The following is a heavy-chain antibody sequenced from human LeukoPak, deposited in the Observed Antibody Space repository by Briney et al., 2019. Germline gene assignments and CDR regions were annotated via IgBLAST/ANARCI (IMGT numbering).Heavy chain of an antibody. CDR1: GFTVSITY. J-gene: IGHJ6*02. CDR2: IYSGDTT. V-gene: IGHV3-53*01. CDR3: ARDGGSGSPHLSYSYYGMDV. Sequence: PGGSLRLSCAASGFTVSITYMTWLRQAPGKGLEWVSFIYSGDTTYYADSLKGRFTISRDSSKNTLYLQMNSLRVEDTAVYYCARDGGSGSPHLSYSYYGMDVWGQGTTVTVSS. D-gene: IGHD3-10*01.